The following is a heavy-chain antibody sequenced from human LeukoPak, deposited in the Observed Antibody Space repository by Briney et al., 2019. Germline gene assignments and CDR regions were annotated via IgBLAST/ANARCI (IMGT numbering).Heavy chain of an antibody. J-gene: IGHJ4*02. CDR1: GGTFSSYA. V-gene: IGHV1-69*01. D-gene: IGHD3-22*01. CDR2: IIPIFGTA. CDR3: ARDRALHRWEGYYYDSSGDY. Sequence: ASVKVSCKASGGTFSSYAISWVRQAPGQGLEWMGGIIPIFGTANYAQKFQGRVTITADESTSTAYMELSSLRAEDTAVYYCARDRALHRWEGYYYDSSGDYWGQGTLVTVSS.